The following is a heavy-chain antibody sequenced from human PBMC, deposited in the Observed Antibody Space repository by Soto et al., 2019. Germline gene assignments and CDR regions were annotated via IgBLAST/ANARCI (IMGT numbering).Heavy chain of an antibody. V-gene: IGHV1-18*01. Sequence: ASVKVSCKASGYTFTSYGISWVRQAPGQGLEWMGWISAYNGNTNYAQKLQGRVTMTTDTSTSTAYMELRSLRSDDTAVYYCARGFSLSSSPWGTYYYDSSGYGDYWGQGTQVTVSS. CDR1: GYTFTSYG. J-gene: IGHJ4*02. CDR3: ARGFSLSSSPWGTYYYDSSGYGDY. CDR2: ISAYNGNT. D-gene: IGHD3-22*01.